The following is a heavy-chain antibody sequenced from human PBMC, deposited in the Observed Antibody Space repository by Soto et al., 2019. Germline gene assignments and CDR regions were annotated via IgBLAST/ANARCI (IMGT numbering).Heavy chain of an antibody. Sequence: GGSLRLSCAASGFTFSSYAMSWVRQAPGKGLEWVSAISGSGGSTYYADSVKGRFTISRDNSKNTLYLQMNSLRAEDTAVYYCAKCDVAVAGTCYYYGMDVWGQGTTVTVSS. CDR3: AKCDVAVAGTCYYYGMDV. CDR2: ISGSGGST. V-gene: IGHV3-23*01. D-gene: IGHD6-19*01. J-gene: IGHJ6*02. CDR1: GFTFSSYA.